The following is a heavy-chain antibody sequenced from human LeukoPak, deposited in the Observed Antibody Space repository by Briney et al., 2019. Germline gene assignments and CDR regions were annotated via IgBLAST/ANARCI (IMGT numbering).Heavy chain of an antibody. D-gene: IGHD4-17*01. CDR2: ISAYNGNT. CDR1: GYTFTSYG. Sequence: ASVKVSCKASGYTFTSYGISWVRQAPGQGLEWMGWISAYNGNTNYAQKFQGRVTMTRDMSTSTVYMELSSLRSEDTAVYYCAREEARGDYGVYWGQGTLVTVSS. V-gene: IGHV1-18*01. J-gene: IGHJ4*02. CDR3: AREEARGDYGVY.